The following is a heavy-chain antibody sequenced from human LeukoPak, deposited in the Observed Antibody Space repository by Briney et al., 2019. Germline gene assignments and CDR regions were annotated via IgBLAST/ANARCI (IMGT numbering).Heavy chain of an antibody. CDR3: ARDRLDYGDSRDAFDI. Sequence: ASVKVSCKASGYTFTGYYMHWVRQAPGQGLEWMGWISAYNGNTNYAQKLQGRVTMTTDTSTSTAYMELRSLRSDDTAVYYCARDRLDYGDSRDAFDIWGQGTMVTVSS. CDR1: GYTFTGYY. V-gene: IGHV1-18*04. D-gene: IGHD4-17*01. CDR2: ISAYNGNT. J-gene: IGHJ3*02.